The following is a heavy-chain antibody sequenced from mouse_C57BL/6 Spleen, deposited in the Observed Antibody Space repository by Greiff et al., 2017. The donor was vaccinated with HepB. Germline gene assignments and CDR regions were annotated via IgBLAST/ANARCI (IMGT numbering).Heavy chain of an antibody. CDR1: GFTFSDYY. CDR2: ISNGGGST. V-gene: IGHV5-12*01. J-gene: IGHJ2*01. D-gene: IGHD1-1*01. Sequence: EVNVVESGGGLVQPGGSLKLSCAASGFTFSDYYMYWVRQTPEKRLEWVAYISNGGGSTYYPDTVKGRFTISRDNAKNTLYLQMSRLKSEDTAMYYCARRDYYGSRGRYFDYWGQGTTLTVSS. CDR3: ARRDYYGSRGRYFDY.